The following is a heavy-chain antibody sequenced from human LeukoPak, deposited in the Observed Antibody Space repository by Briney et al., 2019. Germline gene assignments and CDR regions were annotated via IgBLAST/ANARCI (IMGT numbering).Heavy chain of an antibody. CDR2: ISSSASTI. J-gene: IGHJ4*02. V-gene: IGHV3-11*04. CDR3: ATYSYDSSGYSRGFDY. D-gene: IGHD3-22*01. CDR1: GFTFSDYY. Sequence: GGSLRLSCAASGFTFSDYYMSWIRQAPGKGLEWVSYISSSASTIYYADSVKGRFTISRDNAKNSLYPQMNSLRAEDTAVYYCATYSYDSSGYSRGFDYWGQGTLVTVSS.